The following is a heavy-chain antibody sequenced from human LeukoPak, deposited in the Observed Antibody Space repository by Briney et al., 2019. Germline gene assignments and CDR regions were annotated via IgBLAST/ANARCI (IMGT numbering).Heavy chain of an antibody. Sequence: PGGSLRLSCAASGFTFSSYAMHWVRQAPGKGLEWVAVISYDGSNKYYADSVKGRFTISRDNSKNTLYLQMNGLRAEDTAVYYCAGAYCGGDCYSVDDAFDIWGQGTMVTVSS. J-gene: IGHJ3*02. CDR1: GFTFSSYA. CDR2: ISYDGSNK. V-gene: IGHV3-30*04. D-gene: IGHD2-21*02. CDR3: AGAYCGGDCYSVDDAFDI.